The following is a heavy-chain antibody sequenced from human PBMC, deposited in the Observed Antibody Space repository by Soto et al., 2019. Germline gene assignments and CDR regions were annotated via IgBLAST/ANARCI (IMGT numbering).Heavy chain of an antibody. CDR1: GFTFTSSA. V-gene: IGHV1-58*01. J-gene: IGHJ5*02. D-gene: IGHD3-22*01. Sequence: QMQLVQSGPEVKKPGTSVKVSCKASGFTFTSSAVQWVRQARGQRLEWIGWIVVGSGNTNYAQKFQERVTITRDMSTSTAYMELSSLRSEDTAVYYCAAERGIAVPLTSQITMIENTPPNWFDPWGQGTLVTVSS. CDR3: AAERGIAVPLTSQITMIENTPPNWFDP. CDR2: IVVGSGNT.